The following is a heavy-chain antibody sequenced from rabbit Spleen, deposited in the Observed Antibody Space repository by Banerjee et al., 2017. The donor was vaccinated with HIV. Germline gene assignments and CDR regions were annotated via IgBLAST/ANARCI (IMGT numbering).Heavy chain of an antibody. D-gene: IGHD6-1*01. V-gene: IGHV1S7*01. CDR1: GFDFSSYY. Sequence: QSLEESGGGLVRPGGSLTLSCKASGFDFSSYYMTWVRQAPGKGLEWIGLTEPIFGTTYYANWVNGRFTISSHNAQNTLYLQLKSLTAADTATYFCARVGGVGVYGYATLWGQGTLVTVS. CDR3: ARVGGVGVYGYATL. CDR2: TEPIFGTT. J-gene: IGHJ3*01.